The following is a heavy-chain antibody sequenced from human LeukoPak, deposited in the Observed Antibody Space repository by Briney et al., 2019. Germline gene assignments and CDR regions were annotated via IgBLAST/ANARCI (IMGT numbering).Heavy chain of an antibody. CDR2: IYYSGST. CDR1: GGSISSGDYY. D-gene: IGHD2-2*01. J-gene: IGHJ4*02. CDR3: ASGNVDFCSSTSCPVYYFDY. Sequence: SETLSLTCTVSGGSISSGDYYWSWIRQPPGKGLEWIGYIYYSGSTYYNPSLKSRVTISVDTSKNQFSLKLSSVTAADTAVYYCASGNVDFCSSTSCPVYYFDYWGQGTLVTVSS. V-gene: IGHV4-30-4*01.